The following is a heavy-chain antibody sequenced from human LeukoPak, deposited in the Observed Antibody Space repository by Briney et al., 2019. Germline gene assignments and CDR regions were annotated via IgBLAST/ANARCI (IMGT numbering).Heavy chain of an antibody. V-gene: IGHV3-74*01. J-gene: IGHJ4*02. CDR3: AREGATTSFDY. CDR1: GFTFSSYE. CDR2: INDDGSAT. D-gene: IGHD1-26*01. Sequence: GGSLRLSCAASGFTFSSYEMNWVRQVPGKGLVWVSRINDDGSATFYADSVKGRFTISRDNAKNTLFLQINSLRAEDTAVYYCAREGATTSFDYWGQGTLVTVSS.